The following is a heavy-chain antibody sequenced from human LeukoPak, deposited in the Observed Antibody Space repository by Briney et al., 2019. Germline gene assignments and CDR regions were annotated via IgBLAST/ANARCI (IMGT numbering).Heavy chain of an antibody. Sequence: GESLKISCKGSGYSFTNYWIGWVRQMPGKGLEWMGTVYPGNSDTRYSPSFQGQVTMSADKSISTAYPQWSSLKASDTAMYYCILAADGFDYWGQGTLVTVSS. V-gene: IGHV5-51*01. CDR1: GYSFTNYW. J-gene: IGHJ4*02. CDR3: ILAADGFDY. CDR2: VYPGNSDT. D-gene: IGHD6-13*01.